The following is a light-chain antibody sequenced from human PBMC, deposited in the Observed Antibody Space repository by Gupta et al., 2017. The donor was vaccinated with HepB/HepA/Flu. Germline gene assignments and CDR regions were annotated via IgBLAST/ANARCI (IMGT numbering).Light chain of an antibody. CDR3: PHRSNWRQT. CDR2: AAS. V-gene: IGKV3-11*01. Sequence: EIVLTQSPATLSLSPGDRATLSCSASQSVSSYLAWYQQKPGQPPRLLNYAASNMATGIPARFSGSWSGTDFALTSSSLDPEDFAVYYCPHRSNWRQTFGQGTKVEIK. CDR1: QSVSSY. J-gene: IGKJ2*01.